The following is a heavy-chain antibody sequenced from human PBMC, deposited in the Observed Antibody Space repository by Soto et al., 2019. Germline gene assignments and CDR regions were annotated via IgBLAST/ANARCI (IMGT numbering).Heavy chain of an antibody. V-gene: IGHV4-4*02. CDR2: IYHRGST. CDR1: DDSISTNNW. Sequence: SETLSLTCAVSDDSISTNNWWSWVRPPPGKGLEWIGEIYHRGSTNYNPSLKSRVTISADKSKNQFSLKLNSVTAADTAVYYCARMNYYDTSGYPFDYWGQGMMVTVSS. D-gene: IGHD3-22*01. CDR3: ARMNYYDTSGYPFDY. J-gene: IGHJ4*02.